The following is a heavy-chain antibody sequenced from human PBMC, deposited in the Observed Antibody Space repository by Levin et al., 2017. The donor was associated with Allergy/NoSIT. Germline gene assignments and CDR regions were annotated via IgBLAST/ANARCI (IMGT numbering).Heavy chain of an antibody. CDR3: AKDLPSDRMVQGVEQNDY. Sequence: GGSLRLSCAASGFTFSSYAMSWVRQAPGKGLEWVSAISGSGGSTYYADSVKGRFTISRDNSKNTLYLQMNSLRAEDTAVYYCAKDLPSDRMVQGVEQNDYWGQGTLVTVSS. V-gene: IGHV3-23*01. D-gene: IGHD3-10*01. J-gene: IGHJ4*02. CDR2: ISGSGGST. CDR1: GFTFSSYA.